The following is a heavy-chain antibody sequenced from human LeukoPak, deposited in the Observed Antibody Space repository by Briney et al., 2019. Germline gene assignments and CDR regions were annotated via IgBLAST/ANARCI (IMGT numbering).Heavy chain of an antibody. V-gene: IGHV4-34*01. CDR1: GGSFSGYY. J-gene: IGHJ4*02. CDR2: INHSGST. CDR3: ARSLMVYARSLYDY. Sequence: PSETLSLTCAVYGGSFSGYYWSWIRQPPGKGLEWIGEINHSGSTNYNPSLKSRVTISVDTSKNQFSLKLSSVTAADTAVHYCARSLMVYARSLYDYWGQGTLVTVSS. D-gene: IGHD2-8*01.